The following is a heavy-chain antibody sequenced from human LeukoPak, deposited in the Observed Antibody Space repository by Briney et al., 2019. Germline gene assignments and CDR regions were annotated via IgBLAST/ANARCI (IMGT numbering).Heavy chain of an antibody. V-gene: IGHV4-39*01. Sequence: PSETLSLTCTVSGGSISSSSYYWGWIRQPPGKGLEWIGSIYYSGSTYYNPSLKSRVTISVDTSKNQFSLKLSSVTAADTAVYYCARVSSTVVVPAAIGVFDYWGQGTLVTVSS. CDR2: IYYSGST. J-gene: IGHJ4*02. D-gene: IGHD2-2*01. CDR1: GGSISSSSYY. CDR3: ARVSSTVVVPAAIGVFDY.